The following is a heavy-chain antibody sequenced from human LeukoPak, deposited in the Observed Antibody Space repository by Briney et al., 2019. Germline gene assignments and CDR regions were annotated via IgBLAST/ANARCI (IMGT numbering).Heavy chain of an antibody. CDR2: IYTSGST. CDR1: GGSIGTYY. J-gene: IGHJ4*02. Sequence: SETLSLTCTVSGGSIGTYYWSWVRQSPGKGLEWIGYIYTSGSTNYNPSLKSRVTISVDTSKNQFSLKLSSVTAADTAVYYCARKSPYCSSTSCYGTFDYWGQGTLVTVSS. V-gene: IGHV4-4*09. CDR3: ARKSPYCSSTSCYGTFDY. D-gene: IGHD2-2*01.